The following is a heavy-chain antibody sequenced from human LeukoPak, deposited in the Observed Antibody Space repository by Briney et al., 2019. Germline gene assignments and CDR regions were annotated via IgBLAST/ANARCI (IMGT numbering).Heavy chain of an antibody. CDR3: ARAPVIADLDWFDP. CDR1: GYTFTSYG. CDR2: ISAYNGNT. V-gene: IGHV1-18*01. Sequence: GASVKASCKASGYTFTSYGISWVRQAPGQGLEWMGWISAYNGNTNYAQKLQGRVTMTTDTSTSTAYMELRSLRSDDTAVYYCARAPVIADLDWFDPWGQGTLVTVSS. J-gene: IGHJ5*02. D-gene: IGHD3-22*01.